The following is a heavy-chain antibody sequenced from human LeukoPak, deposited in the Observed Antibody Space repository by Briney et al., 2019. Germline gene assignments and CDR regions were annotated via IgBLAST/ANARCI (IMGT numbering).Heavy chain of an antibody. CDR3: ARDFGYYDSSGYYSQGVGAFDI. CDR2: IWYDGSNK. D-gene: IGHD3-22*01. Sequence: GGSLRLSCAASGFTFSSYGMHWVRQAPGKGLEWVAVIWYDGSNKYYADSVKGRFTISRDNSKNTLYLQMNSLRAEDTAVYYCARDFGYYDSSGYYSQGVGAFDIWGQGTMVTVSS. J-gene: IGHJ3*02. CDR1: GFTFSSYG. V-gene: IGHV3-33*01.